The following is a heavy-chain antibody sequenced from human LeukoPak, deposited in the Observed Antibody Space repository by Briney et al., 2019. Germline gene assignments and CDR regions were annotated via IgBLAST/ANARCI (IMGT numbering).Heavy chain of an antibody. CDR1: GFTFSSYW. Sequence: PGGSLRLSCAASGFTFSSYWMSWVRQAPGKGLEWVANIKQDGSESYSVDSVKGRFTFSRDNAKNSLYLQINSLRAEDTAVYYCARLGENDDFDYWGQGTLVTVSP. CDR2: IKQDGSES. CDR3: ARLGENDDFDY. V-gene: IGHV3-7*01. D-gene: IGHD3-16*01. J-gene: IGHJ4*02.